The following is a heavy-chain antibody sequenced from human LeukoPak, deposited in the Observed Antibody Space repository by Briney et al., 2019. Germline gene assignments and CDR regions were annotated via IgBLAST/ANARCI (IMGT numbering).Heavy chain of an antibody. Sequence: ASVKVSCKASGYTFTSYAMHWVRQAPGQRLEWMGWINAGNGNTKYSQKFQGRVTITRDTSASTAYMELSSLRSEDTAVYYCARDRGLLWFGELLAIYGMDVWGQGTTVTVSS. J-gene: IGHJ6*02. CDR1: GYTFTSYA. V-gene: IGHV1-3*01. CDR2: INAGNGNT. D-gene: IGHD3-10*01. CDR3: ARDRGLLWFGELLAIYGMDV.